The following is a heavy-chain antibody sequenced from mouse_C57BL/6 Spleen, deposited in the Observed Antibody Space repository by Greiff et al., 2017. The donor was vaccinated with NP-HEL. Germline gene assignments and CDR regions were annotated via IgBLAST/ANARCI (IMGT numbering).Heavy chain of an antibody. CDR3: TRLRGGPFDY. CDR2: IDPETGGT. V-gene: IGHV1-15*01. J-gene: IGHJ2*01. Sequence: QVQLKESGAELVRPGASVTLSCKASGYTFTDYEMHWVKQTPVHGLEWIGAIDPETGGTAYNQKFKGKAILTADKSSSTAYMELRSLTSEDSAVYYCTRLRGGPFDYWGQGTTLTVSS. CDR1: GYTFTDYE.